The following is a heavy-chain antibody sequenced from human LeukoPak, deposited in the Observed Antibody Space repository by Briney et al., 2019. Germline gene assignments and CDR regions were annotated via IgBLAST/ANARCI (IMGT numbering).Heavy chain of an antibody. D-gene: IGHD4-17*01. CDR1: GFTFSTYA. CDR3: ARDLVDYGDYAERGGNWFDP. CDR2: ISGRGGTT. Sequence: GGSLRLSCAASGFTFSTYAMSWVRQAPGKGLEWVSFISGRGGTTYYADSVKGRFTISRDNSKNTLYLQMNSLRADDTAIYYCARDLVDYGDYAERGGNWFDPWGQGTLVTVSS. J-gene: IGHJ5*02. V-gene: IGHV3-23*01.